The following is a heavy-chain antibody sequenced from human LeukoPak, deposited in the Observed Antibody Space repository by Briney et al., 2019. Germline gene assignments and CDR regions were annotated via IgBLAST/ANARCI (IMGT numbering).Heavy chain of an antibody. Sequence: GGSLRLSCAASGFTFSSYAMSWVRQAPGKGLEWVSAISCSGGSTYYADSVKGRFTISRDNSKNTLYLQMNSLRAEDTAVYYCAKALRLLEWNNPKFDYWGQGTLVTVSS. CDR2: ISCSGGST. V-gene: IGHV3-23*01. J-gene: IGHJ4*02. D-gene: IGHD3-3*01. CDR1: GFTFSSYA. CDR3: AKALRLLEWNNPKFDY.